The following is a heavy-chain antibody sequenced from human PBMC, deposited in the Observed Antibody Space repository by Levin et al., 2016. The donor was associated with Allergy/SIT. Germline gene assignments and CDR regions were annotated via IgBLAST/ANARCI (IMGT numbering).Heavy chain of an antibody. Sequence: WIRQPPGKGLEWIGEIYHSGSTNYNPSLKSRVTISVDKSKNQFSLKLSSVTAADTAVYYCAREGRWLQLNYYYYGMDVWGQGTTVTVSS. CDR2: IYHSGST. CDR3: AREGRWLQLNYYYYGMDV. D-gene: IGHD5-24*01. V-gene: IGHV4-4*02. J-gene: IGHJ6*02.